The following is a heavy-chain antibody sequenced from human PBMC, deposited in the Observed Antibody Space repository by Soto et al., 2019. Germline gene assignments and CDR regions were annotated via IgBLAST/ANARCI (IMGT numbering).Heavy chain of an antibody. J-gene: IGHJ3*02. CDR3: ARALTGYCSGGSCPPKAHDAFDI. CDR1: GYTFTGYY. CDR2: INPNSGGT. V-gene: IGHV1-2*04. Sequence: ASVKVSCKASGYTFTGYYMHWVRQAPGQGLEWMGWINPNSGGTNYAQKFQGWVTMTRDTSISTAYLELSWLRSDDTAVYYCARALTGYCSGGSCPPKAHDAFDIWGQGTMVTVSS. D-gene: IGHD2-15*01.